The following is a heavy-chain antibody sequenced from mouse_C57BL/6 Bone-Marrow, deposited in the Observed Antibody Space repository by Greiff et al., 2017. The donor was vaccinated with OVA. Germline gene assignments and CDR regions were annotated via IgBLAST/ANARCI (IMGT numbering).Heavy chain of an antibody. CDR1: GFSLSTSGMG. CDR2: IYWDDDK. Sequence: QVTLKECGPGILQSSQTLSLTCSFSGFSLSTSGMGVSWIRQPSGKGLEWLAHIYWDDDKRYNPSLKSRLTISKDTSRNQVFLKITSVDTADTATYYCARNSNYEYFDVWGTGTTVTVSS. V-gene: IGHV8-12*01. D-gene: IGHD2-5*01. J-gene: IGHJ1*03. CDR3: ARNSNYEYFDV.